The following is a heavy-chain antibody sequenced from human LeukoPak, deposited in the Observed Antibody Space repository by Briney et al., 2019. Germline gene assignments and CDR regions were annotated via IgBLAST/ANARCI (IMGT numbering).Heavy chain of an antibody. CDR3: ARGWGSSSLDYFDY. V-gene: IGHV1-2*02. Sequence: ASVKVSCKASGYTFTSYGISWVRQAPGQGLEWMGWINPNSGGTNYAQKFQGRVTMTRDTSISTAYMELSRLRSDDTAVYYCARGWGSSSLDYFDYWGQGTLVTVSS. CDR2: INPNSGGT. J-gene: IGHJ4*02. D-gene: IGHD6-6*01. CDR1: GYTFTSYG.